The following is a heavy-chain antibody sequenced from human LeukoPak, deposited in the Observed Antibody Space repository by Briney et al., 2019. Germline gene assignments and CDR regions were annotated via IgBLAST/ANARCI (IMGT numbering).Heavy chain of an antibody. CDR3: ARAATVTTWYYYYYYMDV. J-gene: IGHJ6*03. CDR2: IKQDGSEK. D-gene: IGHD4-17*01. Sequence: PGWALRLSCVASRFTFSSYWMSWVRQAPGKGLEWVANIKQDGSEKQYVDSVEGRFTISRDNAKNSLYLQMNNLRAEDTAVYYCARAATVTTWYYYYYYMDVWGKGTTVTVSS. CDR1: RFTFSSYW. V-gene: IGHV3-7*01.